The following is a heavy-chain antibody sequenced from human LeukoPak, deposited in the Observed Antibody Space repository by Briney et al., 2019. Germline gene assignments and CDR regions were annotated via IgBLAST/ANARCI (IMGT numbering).Heavy chain of an antibody. CDR3: ARHALSRDYGDYPDY. CDR2: INHSGST. Sequence: SETLSLTCAVYGGSFSGYYWSWIRQPPGKGLEWIGEINHSGSTNYNPSLKSRVTISVDTSKNQFSMKLSSVTAADTAVYYRARHALSRDYGDYPDYWGQGTLVTVSS. V-gene: IGHV4-34*01. J-gene: IGHJ4*02. D-gene: IGHD4-17*01. CDR1: GGSFSGYY.